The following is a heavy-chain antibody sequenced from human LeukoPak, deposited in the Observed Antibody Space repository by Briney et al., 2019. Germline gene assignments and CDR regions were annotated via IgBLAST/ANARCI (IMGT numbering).Heavy chain of an antibody. CDR2: IYYSGST. CDR3: ARHFSCSSTSCYAPPSY. CDR1: GGSISSYY. J-gene: IGHJ4*02. Sequence: SETLSLTCTVSGGSISSYYWSWIRQPPGKGLEWIGYIYYSGSTNYNPSLKSRFTISVDTSKNQFSLKLSSVTAADTAVYYCARHFSCSSTSCYAPPSYWGQGTLVTVSS. D-gene: IGHD2-2*01. V-gene: IGHV4-59*08.